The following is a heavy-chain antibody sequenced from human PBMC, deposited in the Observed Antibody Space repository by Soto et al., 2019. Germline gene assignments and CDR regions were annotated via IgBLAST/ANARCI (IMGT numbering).Heavy chain of an antibody. V-gene: IGHV3-30*18. Sequence: HPGGSLRLSCAASGFTFSSYGMHWVRQAPGKGLEWVAVISYDGSNKYYADSVKGRFTISRDNSKNTLYLQMNSLRAEDTAVYYCAKAPRGGSGSYYHYYYGMDVWGQGTTVTVSS. J-gene: IGHJ6*02. D-gene: IGHD3-10*01. CDR3: AKAPRGGSGSYYHYYYGMDV. CDR1: GFTFSSYG. CDR2: ISYDGSNK.